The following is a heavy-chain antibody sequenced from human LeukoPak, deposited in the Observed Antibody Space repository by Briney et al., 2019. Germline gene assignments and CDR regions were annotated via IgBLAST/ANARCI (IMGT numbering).Heavy chain of an antibody. Sequence: ASVKVSCKASGFTFTSSAVQWLRQARGRRLDWIGWIVVGSGNTNYAQKFQERVTITRDMSTSTAYMELSSLRSEDTAVYYCAADQGYYDSSGYAWGQGTLVTVSS. D-gene: IGHD3-22*01. J-gene: IGHJ5*02. V-gene: IGHV1-58*01. CDR1: GFTFTSSA. CDR3: AADQGYYDSSGYA. CDR2: IVVGSGNT.